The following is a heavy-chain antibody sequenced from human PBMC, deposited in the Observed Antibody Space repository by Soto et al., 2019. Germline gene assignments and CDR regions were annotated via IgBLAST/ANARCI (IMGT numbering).Heavy chain of an antibody. Sequence: QVQLVESGGGVVQPGRSLRLSCAASGFTFSSYGMHWVRQAPGKGMEWVAVISYDGSNKYYADSVKGRFTISRDNSKNTLYLQMNSLRAEDTAVYYCAKRGSSSSAGDYWGQGTLVTVSS. CDR2: ISYDGSNK. CDR3: AKRGSSSSAGDY. CDR1: GFTFSSYG. J-gene: IGHJ4*02. D-gene: IGHD6-13*01. V-gene: IGHV3-30*18.